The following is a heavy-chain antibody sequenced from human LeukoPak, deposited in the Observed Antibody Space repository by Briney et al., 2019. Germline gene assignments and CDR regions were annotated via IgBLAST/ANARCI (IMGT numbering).Heavy chain of an antibody. CDR1: GFTFSSYE. V-gene: IGHV3-43*02. CDR2: ISGDGGST. J-gene: IGHJ4*02. CDR3: AEDSGPLFVEMATMYFDY. D-gene: IGHD5-24*01. Sequence: QPGGSLRLSCVASGFTFSSYEMNWVRQAPGKGLEWVSLISGDGGSTYYADSVKGRFTISRDNSKNSLYLQMNSLRTEDTALYYCAEDSGPLFVEMATMYFDYWGQGTLVTVSS.